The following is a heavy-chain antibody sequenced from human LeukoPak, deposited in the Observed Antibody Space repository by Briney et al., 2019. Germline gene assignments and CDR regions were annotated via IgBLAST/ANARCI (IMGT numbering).Heavy chain of an antibody. D-gene: IGHD6-19*01. Sequence: SETLSLTCTVSGGSISSYYWSWIRQPAGKGLEWIGRIYTSGSNNYNPSLKGRVTMSVDTSKNQFSLKLSSVTAADTAVYYCARDGYSSGWPFDYWGQGTLVTVSS. CDR2: IYTSGSN. CDR3: ARDGYSSGWPFDY. CDR1: GGSISSYY. V-gene: IGHV4-4*07. J-gene: IGHJ4*02.